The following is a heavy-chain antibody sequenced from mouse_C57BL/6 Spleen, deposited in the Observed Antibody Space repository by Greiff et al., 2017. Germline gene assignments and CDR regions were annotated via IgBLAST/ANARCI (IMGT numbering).Heavy chain of an antibody. J-gene: IGHJ1*03. Sequence: DVKLQESGPGLVKPSQSLSLTCSVTGYSITSGYYWNWIRQFPGNKLEWMGYISYDGSNNYNPSLKNRISITRDTSKNQFFLKLNSVTTEDTATYYCARDDDYGGYFDVWGTGTTVTVSS. CDR2: ISYDGSN. V-gene: IGHV3-6*01. CDR3: ARDDDYGGYFDV. D-gene: IGHD2-4*01. CDR1: GYSITSGYY.